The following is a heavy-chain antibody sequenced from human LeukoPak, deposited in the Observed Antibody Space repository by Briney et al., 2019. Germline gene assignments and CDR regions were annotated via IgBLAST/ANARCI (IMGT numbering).Heavy chain of an antibody. V-gene: IGHV4-34*01. CDR1: GGSFSGYY. CDR3: ARGGPTYYDFWSGYRIDY. CDR2: INHSGST. D-gene: IGHD3-3*01. J-gene: IGHJ4*02. Sequence: PSETLSLTCAVYGGSFSGYYWSWLRQPPGKGLEWIGEINHSGSTNYNPSLKSRVTISVDTSKNQFSLKLSSVTAADTAVYYCARGGPTYYDFWSGYRIDYWGQGTLVTVSS.